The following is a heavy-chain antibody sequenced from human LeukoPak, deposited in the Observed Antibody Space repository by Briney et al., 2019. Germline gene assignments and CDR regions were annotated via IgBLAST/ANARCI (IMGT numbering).Heavy chain of an antibody. V-gene: IGHV3-23*01. J-gene: IGHJ4*02. CDR3: AKTTTGYSSGRYPGWPADS. CDR2: IFGSGGSA. D-gene: IGHD6-19*01. CDR1: GFTFNTYA. Sequence: GGSLRLSCAASGFTFNTYAMYWVRQAPGKGLEWVSGIFGSGGSAHYADSVKGRFTISRNNSKNTVYLQMNSLRAEDTAVYYCAKTTTGYSSGRYPGWPADSWGQGALVTVSS.